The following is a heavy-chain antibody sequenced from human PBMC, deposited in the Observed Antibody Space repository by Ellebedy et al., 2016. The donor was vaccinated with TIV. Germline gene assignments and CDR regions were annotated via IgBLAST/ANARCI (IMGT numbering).Heavy chain of an antibody. CDR1: GFTFSSYA. Sequence: GESLKISCAASGFTFSSYAMSWVRQAPGKGLEWVSAISGSGGSTYYADSVKGRFTISRDNSKNTLYRQMNSLRAEDTAVYYCAKRGVGYNWNYDYWGQGTLVTVSS. D-gene: IGHD1-20*01. CDR3: AKRGVGYNWNYDY. V-gene: IGHV3-23*01. CDR2: ISGSGGST. J-gene: IGHJ4*02.